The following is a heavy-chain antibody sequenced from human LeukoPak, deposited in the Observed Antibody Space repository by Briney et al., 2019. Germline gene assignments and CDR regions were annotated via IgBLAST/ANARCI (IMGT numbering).Heavy chain of an antibody. D-gene: IGHD3-10*01. Sequence: SAPTLVNPTQTLTLTCTFSGFSLSTSGVGVGWIRQPPGKALEWLALIYWDDDKRYSPSLKSRLTITKDTSKNQVVLTMTNMDPVDTATYYCARRRRGLLWFGELGPYFDYWGQGTLVTVSS. J-gene: IGHJ4*02. V-gene: IGHV2-5*02. CDR2: IYWDDDK. CDR3: ARRRRGLLWFGELGPYFDY. CDR1: GFSLSTSGVG.